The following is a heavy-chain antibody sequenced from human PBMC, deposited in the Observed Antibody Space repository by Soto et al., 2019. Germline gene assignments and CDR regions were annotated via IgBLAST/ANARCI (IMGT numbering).Heavy chain of an antibody. J-gene: IGHJ4*02. V-gene: IGHV3-30*18. CDR1: GFTFSSFG. D-gene: IGHD6-19*01. CDR2: ISYDGSSD. Sequence: QVQLVESGGGVVQPGRSLRLSCAAPGFTFSSFGMHWVRQAPGKGLEWVALISYDGSSDYYVDSVKGRFTISRDKSKNTLYLQMNSLRPEDTAVYYCAKDRGWSSADLEYWGQGTLVTVSS. CDR3: AKDRGWSSADLEY.